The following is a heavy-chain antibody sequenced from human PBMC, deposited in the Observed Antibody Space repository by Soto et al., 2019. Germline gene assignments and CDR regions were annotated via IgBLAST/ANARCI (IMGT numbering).Heavy chain of an antibody. CDR1: GCTFSDYY. V-gene: IGHV3-11*06. Sequence: QVQVVESGGGLVKPGGYLRLSCAASGCTFSDYYMSWIRQAPGKGLERVSFISSSGDSTKYADSVKGRFTISRDNAKNSLYLQLNSLRAEDTAVYYCARGGVKGTTSRGQVYNWGQGTLVTVSS. CDR2: ISSSGDST. J-gene: IGHJ4*02. D-gene: IGHD1-7*01. CDR3: ARGGVKGTTSRGQVYN.